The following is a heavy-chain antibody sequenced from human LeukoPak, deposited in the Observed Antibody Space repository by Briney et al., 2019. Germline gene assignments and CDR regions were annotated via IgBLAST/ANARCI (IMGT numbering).Heavy chain of an antibody. Sequence: SETLSLTCAVSGYSISSGYYWGWIRQPPGRGLEWIGSVYHSGSRYYNPSLKSRVNISLHTSNTKLSLRLSSVTAADTAVYSCARHRYWSYDYWGQGTLVTVSS. CDR2: VYHSGSR. CDR3: ARHRYWSYDY. CDR1: GYSISSGYY. V-gene: IGHV4-38-2*01. D-gene: IGHD3-10*01. J-gene: IGHJ4*02.